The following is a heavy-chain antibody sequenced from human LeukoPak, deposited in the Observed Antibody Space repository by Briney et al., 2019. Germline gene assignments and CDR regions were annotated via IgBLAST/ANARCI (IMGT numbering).Heavy chain of an antibody. Sequence: GGSLRLSCAASGFTFSSYGMHWVRQAPGKGLEWVAVISYDGSNKYYANSVKGRFTISRDNSKNTLYLQMNSLRAEDTAVYYCASLYYYDSSGYYYGHDAFDIWGQGTMVTVSS. D-gene: IGHD3-22*01. CDR1: GFTFSSYG. J-gene: IGHJ3*02. CDR3: ASLYYYDSSGYYYGHDAFDI. CDR2: ISYDGSNK. V-gene: IGHV3-30*03.